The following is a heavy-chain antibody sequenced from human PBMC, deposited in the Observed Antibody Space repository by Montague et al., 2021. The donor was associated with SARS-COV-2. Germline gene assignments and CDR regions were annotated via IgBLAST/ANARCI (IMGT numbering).Heavy chain of an antibody. Sequence: SETLSLTCSVSGDSISRSHYFWAWIRQPPGMGLEWIGSIYFTGKTYYHPSLKRRVTISIDTSKNHFSLRLSSVTAADSAVFYCARWGLNNAFDIWGLGTMITISS. D-gene: IGHD1/OR15-1a*01. CDR1: GDSISRSHYF. CDR2: IYFTGKT. J-gene: IGHJ3*02. V-gene: IGHV4-39*02. CDR3: ARWGLNNAFDI.